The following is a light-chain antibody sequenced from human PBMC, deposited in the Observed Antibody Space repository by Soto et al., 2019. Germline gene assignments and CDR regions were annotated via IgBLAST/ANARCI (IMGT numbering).Light chain of an antibody. V-gene: IGKV3-15*01. CDR2: GAS. CDR3: QQYGSLSWT. CDR1: QTINNN. Sequence: VMTQAPATLSVSPGERATLSCRASQTINNNVAWYQLKDGQVPRLVIYGASTRATDIPARFSGSGSGTDFTLTISRLEPEDFAVYYCQQYGSLSWTFGQGTKVDIK. J-gene: IGKJ1*01.